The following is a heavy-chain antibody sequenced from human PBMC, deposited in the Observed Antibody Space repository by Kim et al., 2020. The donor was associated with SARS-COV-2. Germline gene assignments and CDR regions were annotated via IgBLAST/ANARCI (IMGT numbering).Heavy chain of an antibody. V-gene: IGHV3-23*01. D-gene: IGHD1-26*01. J-gene: IGHJ6*01. Sequence: GGSLRLSCSVSGFSVSNTAMNWVRQAPGKGLEWVSDISGHGLDTYYGDSVKGRLTISRDTSKNTVYLQMNSLRAEDTAVYYCAKDVWDYSGMDAWGPGTTVTVSS. CDR3: AKDVWDYSGMDA. CDR1: GFSVSNTA. CDR2: ISGHGLDT.